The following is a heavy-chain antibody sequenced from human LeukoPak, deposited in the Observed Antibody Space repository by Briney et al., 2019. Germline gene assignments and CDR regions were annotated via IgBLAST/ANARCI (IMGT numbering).Heavy chain of an antibody. D-gene: IGHD6-6*01. Sequence: SETLSLTCTVSGGSISSSSYYWGWIRQPPGKGLEWIGSIYYSGSTYYNPSLKSRVTISVDTSKNQFSLKLSSVTAADTAVYYCARRFGSSSSGELDYWGQGTLVTVSS. V-gene: IGHV4-39*01. CDR2: IYYSGST. J-gene: IGHJ4*02. CDR3: ARRFGSSSSGELDY. CDR1: GGSISSSSYY.